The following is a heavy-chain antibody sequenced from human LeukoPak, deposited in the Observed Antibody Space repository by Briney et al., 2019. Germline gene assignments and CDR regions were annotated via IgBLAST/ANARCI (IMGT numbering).Heavy chain of an antibody. CDR2: ISSSSNYI. J-gene: IGHJ6*02. V-gene: IGHV3-21*01. D-gene: IGHD3-10*01. Sequence: GGSLRLSCAASGFTFSSYSMNWVRQAPGKGLEWVSSISSSSNYIYYADSVKGRFTLSRDNAKNSLYLQMNSLRAEDTAVYYCARPYYYGSGSSRGMDVWGQGTTVTVSS. CDR1: GFTFSSYS. CDR3: ARPYYYGSGSSRGMDV.